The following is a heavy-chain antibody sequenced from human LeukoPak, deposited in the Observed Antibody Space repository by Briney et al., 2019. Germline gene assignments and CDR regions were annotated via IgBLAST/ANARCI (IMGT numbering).Heavy chain of an antibody. CDR1: GFTFSSYW. Sequence: PGGSLRLSCAASGFTFSSYWMSWVRQAPGKGLEWVAVISYDGSNKYYADSVKGRFTISRDNSKNTLYLQMNSLRAKDTAVYYCARVRGSYYEPLDYWGQGTLVTVSS. CDR2: ISYDGSNK. CDR3: ARVRGSYYEPLDY. D-gene: IGHD1-26*01. V-gene: IGHV3-30-3*01. J-gene: IGHJ4*02.